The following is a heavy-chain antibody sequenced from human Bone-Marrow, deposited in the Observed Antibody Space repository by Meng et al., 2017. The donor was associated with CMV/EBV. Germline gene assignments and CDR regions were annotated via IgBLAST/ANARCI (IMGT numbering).Heavy chain of an antibody. J-gene: IGHJ3*02. D-gene: IGHD2-2*01. CDR3: ARDRRYCSSTSCYWGDAFDI. V-gene: IGHV1-2*02. CDR2: INPNSGGT. CDR1: GYTFTGYY. Sequence: ASVKVSCKASGYTFTGYYMHWVRQAPGQGLEWMGWINPNSGGTNYAQKFQGRVTMTRDTSISTAYMELSRLRSDDTAVYYCARDRRYCSSTSCYWGDAFDIWGQRTIVTVSS.